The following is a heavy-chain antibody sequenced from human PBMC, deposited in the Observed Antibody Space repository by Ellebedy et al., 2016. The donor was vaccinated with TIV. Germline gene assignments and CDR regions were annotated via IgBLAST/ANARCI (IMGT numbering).Heavy chain of an antibody. CDR1: GFTFSTYA. CDR3: VKVNATSGWPSYFHY. J-gene: IGHJ4*02. V-gene: IGHV3-64D*09. D-gene: IGHD6-19*01. CDR2: ICGNGGST. Sequence: GESLKISCSGSGFTFSTYAMHWVRQAPGKGLAYVSAICGNGGSTSYADSGKGSFTISRDNSQNSRYLQMSSLRAEDTAVYYCVKVNATSGWPSYFHYWGQGTLVTVSS.